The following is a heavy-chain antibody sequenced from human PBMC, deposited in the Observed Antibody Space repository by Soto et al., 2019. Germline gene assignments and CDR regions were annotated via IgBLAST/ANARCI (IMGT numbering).Heavy chain of an antibody. D-gene: IGHD5-12*01. CDR1: GFTFSSYS. CDR2: ISSSSSYI. CDR3: ARAQGSGYPGDGAFDI. J-gene: IGHJ3*02. Sequence: EVPLVESGGGLVKPGGSLRLFCPASGFTFSSYSMNWVRQAPGKGLEWVSSISSSSSYIYYADSVKGRFTISRDNAKNSLYLQMNSLRAEDTAMYYCARAQGSGYPGDGAFDIWGQGTMVTVSS. V-gene: IGHV3-21*01.